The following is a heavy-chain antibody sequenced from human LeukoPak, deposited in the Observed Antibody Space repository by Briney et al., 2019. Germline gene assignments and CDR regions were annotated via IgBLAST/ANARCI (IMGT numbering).Heavy chain of an antibody. Sequence: PSETLSLTCTVSGGSISSSSYYWGWIRQPPGKGLEWIGSIYYSGSTYYSPSLKSRVIMSVDMSRNQFSLNLNSVTAADTAVYYCVRGNYFDYWGQGTLVIVSS. CDR1: GGSISSSSYY. CDR2: IYYSGST. CDR3: VRGNYFDY. V-gene: IGHV4-39*07. J-gene: IGHJ4*02.